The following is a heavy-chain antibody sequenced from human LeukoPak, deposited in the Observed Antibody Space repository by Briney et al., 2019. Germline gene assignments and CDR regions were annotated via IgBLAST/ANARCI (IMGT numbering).Heavy chain of an antibody. CDR3: AREEWYYFDY. J-gene: IGHJ4*02. Sequence: GGSLRLSCVASGFTFNTYAIHWVRQAPGKGLEWVAVISYDGSNKYYEDSVKGRFTISRDNSKNTLYLQMNSLRAEDMAVYYCAREEWYYFDYWGQGTLVTVSS. V-gene: IGHV3-30-3*01. D-gene: IGHD3-3*01. CDR2: ISYDGSNK. CDR1: GFTFNTYA.